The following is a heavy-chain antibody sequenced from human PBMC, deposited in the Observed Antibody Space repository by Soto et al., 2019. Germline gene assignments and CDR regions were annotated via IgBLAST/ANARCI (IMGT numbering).Heavy chain of an antibody. CDR3: ARWSYLDY. J-gene: IGHJ4*02. CDR1: GFSFSSYA. Sequence: GGSLRLSCAASGFSFSSYAMSWVRQAPGKGLEWVSTISGSDGKTFYADSVKGRFSISRATSKNTLYLQMNNLRTHDTAVYYCARWSYLDYWGQGTRVPVSS. CDR2: ISGSDGKT. D-gene: IGHD3-3*01. V-gene: IGHV3-23*01.